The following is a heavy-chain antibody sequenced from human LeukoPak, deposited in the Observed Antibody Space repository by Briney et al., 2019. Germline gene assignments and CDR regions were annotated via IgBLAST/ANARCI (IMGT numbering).Heavy chain of an antibody. Sequence: GASVKVSCKASGYTFTGYYMLWVRQAPGQGLEWMGWINPSSGGKNYAQKFQGRVTMTRDTSISTAYMEVSRLRSDDTAVYYCARDFAQLAAPVSYYWGQGTLVTVSS. V-gene: IGHV1-2*02. D-gene: IGHD6-13*01. J-gene: IGHJ4*02. CDR1: GYTFTGYY. CDR3: ARDFAQLAAPVSYY. CDR2: INPSSGGK.